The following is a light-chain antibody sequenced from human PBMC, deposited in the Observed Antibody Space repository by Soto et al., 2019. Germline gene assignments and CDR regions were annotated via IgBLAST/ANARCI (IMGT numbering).Light chain of an antibody. Sequence: QLVLTQPPSASGTPGQRVTISCSGSSSNIGSNTVNWYQQLPGTAPKLLMYSNNLRPSGVPDRFSGSKSGTSASLAISGLQSEDEADYYCAAWDDSLNGHVVFGGGTKVTVL. CDR1: SSNIGSNT. J-gene: IGLJ2*01. CDR3: AAWDDSLNGHVV. CDR2: SNN. V-gene: IGLV1-44*01.